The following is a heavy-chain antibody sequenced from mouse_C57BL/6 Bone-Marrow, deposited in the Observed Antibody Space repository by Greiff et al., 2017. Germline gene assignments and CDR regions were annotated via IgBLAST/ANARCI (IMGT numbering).Heavy chain of an antibody. CDR3: ARCDWGDY. Sequence: VQLQQSGAELARPGSSVKMSCKTSGYTFTSYGINWVKQRPGQGLEWIGYIYLGNGYTEYNEKFKGKATLTSDTSSSTAYMQLSSLTSEDSAIYFCARCDWGDYWGQGTTRTVAS. J-gene: IGHJ2*01. D-gene: IGHD2-13*01. CDR2: IYLGNGYT. V-gene: IGHV1-58*01. CDR1: GYTFTSYG.